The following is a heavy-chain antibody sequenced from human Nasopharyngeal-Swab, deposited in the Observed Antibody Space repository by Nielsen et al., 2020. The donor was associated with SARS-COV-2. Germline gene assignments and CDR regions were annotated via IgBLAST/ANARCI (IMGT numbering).Heavy chain of an antibody. CDR2: IYYSGST. D-gene: IGHD2-21*02. V-gene: IGHV4-59*01. J-gene: IGHJ4*02. Sequence: WIRQPPGKGLEWIGYIYYSGSTNYNPSLKSRVTISVDTSKNQFSLKLSSVTAADTAVCYCARMWGDPDFDYWGQGTLVTVSS. CDR3: ARMWGDPDFDY.